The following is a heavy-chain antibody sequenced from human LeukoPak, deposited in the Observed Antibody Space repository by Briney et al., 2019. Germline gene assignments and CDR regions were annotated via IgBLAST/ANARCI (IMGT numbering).Heavy chain of an antibody. V-gene: IGHV1-46*01. CDR1: GYTFTSYY. Sequence: GASVKVSCKASGYTFTSYYIHWVRQAPGQGLEWMGIINPSGGSTSYAQKFQGRVTMTTDTSTSTVYMELSSLRSDDTAVYYCARVVHYYYYMDVWGKGTTVTVSS. CDR2: INPSGGST. CDR3: ARVVHYYYYMDV. J-gene: IGHJ6*03.